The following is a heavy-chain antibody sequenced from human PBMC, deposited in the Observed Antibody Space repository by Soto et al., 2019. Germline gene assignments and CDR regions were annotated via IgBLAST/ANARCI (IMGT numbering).Heavy chain of an antibody. J-gene: IGHJ3*02. CDR3: ARTQWLLLHWANAFDI. CDR2: IWYDGSNK. V-gene: IGHV3-33*01. CDR1: GFTFSSYG. D-gene: IGHD3-22*01. Sequence: VQLVESGGGVVQPGRSLRLSCAASGFTFSSYGMHWVRQAPGKGLEWVAVIWYDGSNKYYADSVKGRFTISRDNSKNTLYLQMNSLRAEDTAVYYCARTQWLLLHWANAFDIWGQGTMVTVSS.